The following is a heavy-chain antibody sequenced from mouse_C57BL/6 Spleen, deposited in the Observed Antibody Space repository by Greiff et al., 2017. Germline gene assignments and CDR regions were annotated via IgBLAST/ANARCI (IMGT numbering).Heavy chain of an antibody. CDR3: ARKVITTDYYAMDY. J-gene: IGHJ4*01. CDR1: GYTFTSYW. CDR2: IDPSDSYT. Sequence: VQLQQSGAELVRPGTSVKLSCKASGYTFTSYWMHWVKQRPGQGLEWIGVIDPSDSYTNYNQKFKGKATLTVDTSSSTAYMQLSSLTSEDSAVXYCARKVITTDYYAMDYWGQGTSVTVSS. D-gene: IGHD1-1*01. V-gene: IGHV1-59*01.